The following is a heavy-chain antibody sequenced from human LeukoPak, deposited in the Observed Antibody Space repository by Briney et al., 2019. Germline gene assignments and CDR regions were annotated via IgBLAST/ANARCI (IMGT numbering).Heavy chain of an antibody. J-gene: IGHJ4*02. V-gene: IGHV4-61*02. D-gene: IGHD3-22*01. CDR2: IYTSGST. CDR3: AREYYYDSSGYPRPFDY. Sequence: SETLSLTCTVSGGSISSGGYYWSWIRQPAGKGLEWIGRIYTSGSTNYNPSLKSRVTMSVDTSKNQFSLKLSSVTAADTAVYYCAREYYYDSSGYPRPFDYWGQGTLVTVSS. CDR1: GGSISSGGYY.